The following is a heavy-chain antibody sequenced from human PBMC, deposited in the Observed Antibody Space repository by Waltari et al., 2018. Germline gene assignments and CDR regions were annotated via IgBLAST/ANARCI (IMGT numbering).Heavy chain of an antibody. CDR2: ISAYNGNT. J-gene: IGHJ6*02. V-gene: IGHV1-18*01. D-gene: IGHD4-17*01. CDR1: GYTFTSYG. CDR3: ARGRGSTVTQLRPYYYYGMDV. Sequence: QVQLVQSGAEVKKPGASVKVSCKASGYTFTSYGISWVRQAPGQGLEWMGWISAYNGNTNYAQKLQGRVTRTTDTSTSSAYMGLRSLRSDDTAVYYCARGRGSTVTQLRPYYYYGMDVWGQGTTVTVSS.